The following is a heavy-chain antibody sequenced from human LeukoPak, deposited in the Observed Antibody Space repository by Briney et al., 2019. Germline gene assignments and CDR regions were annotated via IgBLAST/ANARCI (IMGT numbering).Heavy chain of an antibody. J-gene: IGHJ4*02. CDR3: AKDLDSSAYYPEY. CDR2: ISWNSGII. D-gene: IGHD3-22*01. CDR1: GFIFDDYA. V-gene: IGHV3-9*01. Sequence: GTSLRLSCAASGFIFDDYAVHWVRQAPGKGLEWVSGISWNSGIIGYADSVKGRFTISRDDAKNSLYLQMNNLRAEDTALYYCAKDLDSSAYYPEYWGQGTLVTVSS.